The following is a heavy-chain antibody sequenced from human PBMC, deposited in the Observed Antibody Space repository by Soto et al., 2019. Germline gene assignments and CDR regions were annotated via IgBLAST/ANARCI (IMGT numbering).Heavy chain of an antibody. D-gene: IGHD2-2*01. Sequence: QVQLVESGGGVVQPGRSLRLSCAASGFTFSSYGMHWVRQAPGKGLEWVAVIWYDGSNKYYADSVKGRFTISRDNSKNTLYLQMNSLRAEDTAVYYCARESYCSSTSCYLAYWGQGTLVTVSS. V-gene: IGHV3-33*01. J-gene: IGHJ4*02. CDR3: ARESYCSSTSCYLAY. CDR1: GFTFSSYG. CDR2: IWYDGSNK.